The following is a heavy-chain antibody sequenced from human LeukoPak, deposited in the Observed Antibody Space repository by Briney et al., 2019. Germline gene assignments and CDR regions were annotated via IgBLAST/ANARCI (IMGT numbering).Heavy chain of an antibody. V-gene: IGHV3-30-3*01. Sequence: GGSLRLSCAASGFTFSSYAMHWVCQAPGKGLEWVAVISYDGSNKYYADSVKGRFTISRDNSKNTLYLQMNSLRAEDTAVYYCARDSYYDYVWGSYQFDYWGQGTLVTVSS. CDR1: GFTFSSYA. CDR2: ISYDGSNK. CDR3: ARDSYYDYVWGSYQFDY. D-gene: IGHD3-16*02. J-gene: IGHJ4*02.